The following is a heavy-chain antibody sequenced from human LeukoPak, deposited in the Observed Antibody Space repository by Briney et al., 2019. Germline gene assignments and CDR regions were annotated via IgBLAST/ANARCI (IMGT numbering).Heavy chain of an antibody. CDR1: GFTFSSYW. CDR2: IKQDGSEK. CDR3: ARAPGSYYYYYMDV. Sequence: PGGSLRLSCAASGFTFSSYWMSWVRQAPGKGLEWVANIKQDGSEKYYVDSVKGRFTISRDNAKNSLYLQMNSLRAEDTAVYYCARAPGSYYYYYMDVWGKGTTVTVS. V-gene: IGHV3-7*01. J-gene: IGHJ6*03.